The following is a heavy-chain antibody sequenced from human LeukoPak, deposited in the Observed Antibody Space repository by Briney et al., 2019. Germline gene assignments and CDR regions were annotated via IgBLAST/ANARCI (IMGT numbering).Heavy chain of an antibody. CDR1: GFTFGPYW. CDR3: GRWGIEAAIDY. CDR2: INPDGSET. D-gene: IGHD2-2*01. J-gene: IGHJ4*02. Sequence: GGSLRLSCATFGFTFGPYWMNWVRQAPGKGLEWVANINPDGSETYYLDSVKGRFTIARDNVKNSLYLLMDSLGADDTAVYYCGRWGIEAAIDYWGQGTLVTVSS. V-gene: IGHV3-7*01.